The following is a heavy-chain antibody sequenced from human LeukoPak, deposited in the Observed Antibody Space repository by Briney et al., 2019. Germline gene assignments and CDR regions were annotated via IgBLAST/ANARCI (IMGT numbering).Heavy chain of an antibody. V-gene: IGHV5-51*01. CDR2: IYPGDSDT. D-gene: IGHD4-11*01. Sequence: GGSLQIPCQGSGYSFTSYWIGGVRQLPGKGLEWMGIIYPGDSDTRYSPSFQGQVTISADKSISTAYLQWSSLKALDTAMYYCARYALTTRYYYMDVWGKGTTVTVSS. CDR3: ARYALTTRYYYMDV. J-gene: IGHJ6*03. CDR1: GYSFTSYW.